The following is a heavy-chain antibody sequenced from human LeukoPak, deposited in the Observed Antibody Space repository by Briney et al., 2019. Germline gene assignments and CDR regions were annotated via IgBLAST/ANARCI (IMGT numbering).Heavy chain of an antibody. V-gene: IGHV3-48*02. CDR3: ARDRSEYYYGSGSSDY. CDR1: GFTFSSYS. J-gene: IGHJ4*02. CDR2: ISSSSSTK. D-gene: IGHD3-10*01. Sequence: GGSLRLSCAASGFTFSSYSMNWVRQAPGKGLEWVSSISSSSSTKYYADSVKGRFTISRDNAKNSLYLQMNSLRDEDTAVYYCARDRSEYYYGSGSSDYWGQGTLVTVSS.